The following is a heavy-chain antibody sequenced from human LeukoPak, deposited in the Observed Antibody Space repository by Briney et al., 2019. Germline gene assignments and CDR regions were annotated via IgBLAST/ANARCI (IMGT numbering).Heavy chain of an antibody. CDR3: VRDLRVDDF. Sequence: GGSLRLSCAASGFTFSSYGMHWVRQAPGKGLEWVAVISYDGSNKYYADSVKGRFTISRDNSKNTLYLQMNSLRDEDTAVYYCVRDLRVDDFWGQGTLVTVSS. CDR1: GFTFSSYG. D-gene: IGHD2-15*01. CDR2: ISYDGSNK. V-gene: IGHV3-30*03. J-gene: IGHJ4*02.